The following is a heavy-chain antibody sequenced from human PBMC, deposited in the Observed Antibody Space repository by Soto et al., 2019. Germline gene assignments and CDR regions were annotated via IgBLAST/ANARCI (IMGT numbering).Heavy chain of an antibody. J-gene: IGHJ4*02. D-gene: IGHD2-15*01. CDR2: ITSTSSPM. CDR1: GFTFSSYS. V-gene: IGHV3-48*01. CDR3: ARPMYGGNCPVDY. Sequence: EVHLVESGGGLAQPGGSLRLSCVASGFTFSSYSMSWVRQAPGKGREWVSYITSTSSPMYYADSVKGRFTIAGDNAKNSLYAQFDSLRTEDTVVYYCARPMYGGNCPVDYWGQGTLVTVSS.